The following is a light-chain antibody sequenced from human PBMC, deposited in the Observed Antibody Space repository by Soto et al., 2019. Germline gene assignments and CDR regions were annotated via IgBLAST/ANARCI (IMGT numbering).Light chain of an antibody. J-gene: IGLJ1*01. CDR2: EVS. Sequence: QSALTQPLSASGSPGQSVTISCTGTSSDVGGYNYVSWYQHHPGKAPKLMIYEVSKRPSGVPDRFSGSKSGNTASLTVSGLPAEDEADYYCSSYAGSSNYVFGTGTKLTVL. V-gene: IGLV2-8*01. CDR1: SSDVGGYNY. CDR3: SSYAGSSNYV.